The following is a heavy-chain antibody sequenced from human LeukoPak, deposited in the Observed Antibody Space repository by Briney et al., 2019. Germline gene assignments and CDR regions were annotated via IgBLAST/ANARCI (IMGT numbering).Heavy chain of an antibody. CDR1: GGTFSSYA. CDR3: ARPEEYDYVWRSYRFDY. Sequence: ASVKVSCKASGGTFSSYAISWVRQAPGQGLEWMGGIITIFGTANYAQKFQGRVTITADKSTGTAYMELSSRRYEDTAVYYCARPEEYDYVWRSYRFDYWGQGTLVTVSS. J-gene: IGHJ4*02. V-gene: IGHV1-69*06. D-gene: IGHD3-16*02. CDR2: IITIFGTA.